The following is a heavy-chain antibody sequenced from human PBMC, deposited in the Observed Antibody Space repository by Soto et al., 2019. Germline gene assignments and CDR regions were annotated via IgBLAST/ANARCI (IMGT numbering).Heavy chain of an antibody. CDR2: INHSGST. CDR1: GGSFSGSY. Sequence: SETLSLTCAVYGGSFSGSYWSWIRQPPGKGLEWIGEINHSGSTNYNPSLKSRVTISVDTSKNQFSLKLSSVTAADTAVYYCARKLRYCSSSSCEIPYYFDYWGQGTPVTVSS. V-gene: IGHV4-34*01. J-gene: IGHJ4*02. CDR3: ARKLRYCSSSSCEIPYYFDY. D-gene: IGHD2-2*01.